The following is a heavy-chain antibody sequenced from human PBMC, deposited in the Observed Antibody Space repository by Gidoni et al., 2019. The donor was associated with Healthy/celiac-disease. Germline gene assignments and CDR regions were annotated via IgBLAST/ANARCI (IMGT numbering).Heavy chain of an antibody. D-gene: IGHD3-9*01. CDR3: AKVTPPCDRYDILTGYYDPDY. J-gene: IGHJ4*02. CDR1: GFTFSSHA. V-gene: IGHV3-23*01. CDR2: ISGSGGST. Sequence: EVQLLESGGGLVQPGGSLRLSCAASGFTFSSHAISWVRQAPGKGLEWVSAISGSGGSTYYADSVEGRFTISRDNSKNTLYLQMNSLRAEDTAVYYCAKVTPPCDRYDILTGYYDPDYWGQGTLVTVSS.